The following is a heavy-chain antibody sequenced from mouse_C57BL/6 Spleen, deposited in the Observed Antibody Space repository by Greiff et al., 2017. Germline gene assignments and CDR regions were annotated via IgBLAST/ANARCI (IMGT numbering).Heavy chain of an antibody. D-gene: IGHD2-2*01. V-gene: IGHV1-9*01. J-gene: IGHJ3*01. CDR3: ASQGIYYGYDEGAWFAD. Sequence: QVQLKESGAELMKPGASVKLSCKATGYTFTGYWIEWVKQRPGHGLEWIGEILPGSGSTNYNEQFKGKATFTADTSSNTAYMQLSSLTTEDSAIYYCASQGIYYGYDEGAWFADWGQGTLVTVSA. CDR1: GYTFTGYW. CDR2: ILPGSGST.